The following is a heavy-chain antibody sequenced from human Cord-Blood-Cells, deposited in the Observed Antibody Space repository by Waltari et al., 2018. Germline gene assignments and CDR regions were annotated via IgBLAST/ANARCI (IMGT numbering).Heavy chain of an antibody. CDR1: GYSISSGYY. J-gene: IGHJ4*02. V-gene: IGHV4-38-2*01. D-gene: IGHD1-1*01. CDR3: ARLPSINWNNYYCDY. Sequence: QVQLQESGPGLVKPSETLSLTCAVSGYSISSGYYWGWIRQPPGKGLEWIGSIYHSGSTYYNPSLKSRVTISVDTSKNQFSLKLSSVTAADTAVYYCARLPSINWNNYYCDYWGQGTLVTVSS. CDR2: IYHSGST.